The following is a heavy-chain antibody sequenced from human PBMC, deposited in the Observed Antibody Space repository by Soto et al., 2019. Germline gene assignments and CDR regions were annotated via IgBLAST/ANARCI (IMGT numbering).Heavy chain of an antibody. CDR1: GYSFTSYW. CDR2: IYPGDSDT. CDR3: ARLAHLVVVAANPVNYLDY. Sequence: GESLKISCKGSGYSFTSYWIGWVRQMPGKGLEWMGIIYPGDSDTRYSPSFQGQVTISADKSISTAYLQWSSLKASDTAMYYCARLAHLVVVAANPVNYLDYWGQGTLVTVSS. D-gene: IGHD2-15*01. V-gene: IGHV5-51*01. J-gene: IGHJ4*02.